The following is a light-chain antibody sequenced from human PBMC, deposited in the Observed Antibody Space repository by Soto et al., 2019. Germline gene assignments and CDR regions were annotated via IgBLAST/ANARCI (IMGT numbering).Light chain of an antibody. CDR3: SSYSRTSTLVL. J-gene: IGLJ2*01. V-gene: IGLV2-14*01. Sequence: QSALTQTASVSGSPGQSITISCTGTTSDVGGYNYVSWYQQHPGEAPKLIIYEVINRPSGISNRFSGSKSGNTASLTISGLQAEDEADYYSSSYSRTSTLVLFGGGTKLTVL. CDR1: TSDVGGYNY. CDR2: EVI.